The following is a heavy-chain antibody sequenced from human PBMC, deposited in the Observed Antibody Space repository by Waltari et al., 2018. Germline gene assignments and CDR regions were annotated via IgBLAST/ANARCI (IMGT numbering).Heavy chain of an antibody. CDR1: GYSISSGYY. V-gene: IGHV4-38-2*01. CDR2: IYHSGST. Sequence: QVQLQESGPGLVKPSETLSLTCAVSGYSISSGYYWGWIRQPPGKGLEWIGSIYHSGSTYYNPSLKSRVTISVDTSKNQFSLKLSSVTAADTAVYHCARGGKAAAPGFDPWGQGTLVTVSS. D-gene: IGHD6-13*01. J-gene: IGHJ5*02. CDR3: ARGGKAAAPGFDP.